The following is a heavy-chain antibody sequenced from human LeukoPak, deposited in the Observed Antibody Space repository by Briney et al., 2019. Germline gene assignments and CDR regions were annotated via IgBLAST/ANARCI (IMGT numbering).Heavy chain of an antibody. Sequence: GGSLRLSCAASGFTFSSYEMNWVRQAPGKGLEWVSYISSSGSTIYYADSVKGRFTISRDNAKNSLYLQMNSLRAEDTAVYYCARGAHCSGGSCYYLFDYRGQGTLVTVSS. CDR3: ARGAHCSGGSCYYLFDY. V-gene: IGHV3-48*03. CDR2: ISSSGSTI. D-gene: IGHD2-15*01. CDR1: GFTFSSYE. J-gene: IGHJ4*02.